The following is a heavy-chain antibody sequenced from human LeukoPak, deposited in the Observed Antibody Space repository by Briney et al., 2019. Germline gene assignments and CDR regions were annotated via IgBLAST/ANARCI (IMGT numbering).Heavy chain of an antibody. CDR1: GFTFGAYG. V-gene: IGHV3-33*01. CDR3: ARDPGFGESDYYYGMDV. D-gene: IGHD3-10*01. CDR2: IWYDGSNK. J-gene: IGHJ6*02. Sequence: GRSLRPSCAASGFTFGAYGMHWVRQAPGKGLKWVAVIWYDGSNKYYADSVKGRFTISRDDSKNTLYLQMNSLRAEDTAVYYCARDPGFGESDYYYGMDVWGQGTTVTVSS.